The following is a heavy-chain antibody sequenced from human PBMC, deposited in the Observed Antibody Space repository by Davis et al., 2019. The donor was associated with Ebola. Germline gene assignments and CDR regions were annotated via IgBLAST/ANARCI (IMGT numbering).Heavy chain of an antibody. Sequence: PGGSLRLSCAASGFTFSSYWMNWVRQTPGKGLEWLSYISSSSSAIYYADSVKGRFTISRDNAKNSLYLQMNSLRAEDTAVYYCARDPGYSYGRDYWGQGTLVTVSS. CDR2: ISSSSSAI. V-gene: IGHV3-21*05. CDR3: ARDPGYSYGRDY. J-gene: IGHJ4*02. CDR1: GFTFSSYW. D-gene: IGHD5-18*01.